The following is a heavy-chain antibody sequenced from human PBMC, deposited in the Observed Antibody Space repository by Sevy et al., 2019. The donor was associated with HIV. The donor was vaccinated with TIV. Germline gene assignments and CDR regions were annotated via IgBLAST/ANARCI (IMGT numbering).Heavy chain of an antibody. D-gene: IGHD6-13*01. J-gene: IGHJ5*02. CDR3: AGGRDSSSWFLPWFDP. CDR2: IYYSGST. Sequence: SETLSLTCTVSGGSISSYYWSWIRQPPGKGLEWIGYIYYSGSTNYNPSLKSRVTISVDTSKKQFSLKVSSVTAADTAVYYCAGGRDSSSWFLPWFDPWGQGTLVTVSS. V-gene: IGHV4-59*01. CDR1: GGSISSYY.